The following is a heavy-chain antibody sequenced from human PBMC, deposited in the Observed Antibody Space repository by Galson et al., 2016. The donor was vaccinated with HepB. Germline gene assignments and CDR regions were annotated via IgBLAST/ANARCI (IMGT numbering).Heavy chain of an antibody. V-gene: IGHV4-59*01. CDR2: VHYTGST. CDR1: GASIRDYY. Sequence: SETLSLTCTVSGASIRDYYWSWLRQPPGKGLEWVAFVHYTGSTNSNPSLQSRVTISQAASMNPVSLRLTSVTAADTAVYYCASQPGTTLLTRHFDSWGQGTLVTVSS. J-gene: IGHJ5*01. CDR3: ASQPGTTLLTRHFDS. D-gene: IGHD1-1*01.